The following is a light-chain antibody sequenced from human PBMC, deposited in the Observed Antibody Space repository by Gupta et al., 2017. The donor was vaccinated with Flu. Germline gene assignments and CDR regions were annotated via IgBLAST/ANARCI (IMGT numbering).Light chain of an antibody. J-gene: IGLJ2*01. CDR3: QAWDSGTVV. CDR2: QDT. CDR1: KLGHKY. V-gene: IGLV3-1*01. Sequence: SYELTQPPSVSVSPGQTASITCSGDKLGHKYACWYQQKPGQSPLLVIYQDTKRPSGIPERFSGSNSGNTATLTISGTQAMDEADYYCQAWDSGTVVFGGGTKLTVL.